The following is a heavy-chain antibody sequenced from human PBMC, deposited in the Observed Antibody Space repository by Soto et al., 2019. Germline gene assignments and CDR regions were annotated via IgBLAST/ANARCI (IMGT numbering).Heavy chain of an antibody. V-gene: IGHV3-33*01. CDR2: IWYDGSNK. D-gene: IGHD3-10*01. CDR1: GFTFSSYG. CDR3: ARAGFYGSEYYFDY. Sequence: SLRLSCAASGFTFSSYGMHWVRQAPGKGLEWVAVIWYDGSNKYYADSVKGRFTISRDNSKNTLYLQMNSLRAEDTAVYYCARAGFYGSEYYFDYWGQGTLVTVSS. J-gene: IGHJ4*02.